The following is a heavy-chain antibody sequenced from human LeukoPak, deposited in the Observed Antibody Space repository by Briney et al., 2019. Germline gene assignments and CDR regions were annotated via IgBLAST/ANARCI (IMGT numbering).Heavy chain of an antibody. CDR1: GGSISSGGYY. J-gene: IGHJ6*02. Sequence: ASETLSLTCTVSGGSISSGGYYWSWIRQHPGKGLEWIGYIYYSRSTYYNPSLKSRVTISVDTSKNQFSLKLSSVTAADTAVYYCARGSGRLLYYYYGMDVWGQGTTVTVSS. CDR2: IYYSRST. V-gene: IGHV4-31*03. D-gene: IGHD3-10*01. CDR3: ARGSGRLLYYYYGMDV.